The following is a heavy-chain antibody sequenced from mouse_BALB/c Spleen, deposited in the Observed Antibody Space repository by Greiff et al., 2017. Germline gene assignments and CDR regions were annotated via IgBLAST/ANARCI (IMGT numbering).Heavy chain of an antibody. Sequence: VQLQESGAELARPGASVKLSCKAPGYTFTDYYINWVKQRTGQGLEWIGEIYPGSGNTYYNEKFKGKATLTADKSSSTAYMQLSSLTSEDSAVYFCARGEAKGDYWGQGTTLTVSS. CDR2: IYPGSGNT. J-gene: IGHJ2*01. D-gene: IGHD6-1*01. CDR3: ARGEAKGDY. CDR1: GYTFTDYY. V-gene: IGHV1-77*01.